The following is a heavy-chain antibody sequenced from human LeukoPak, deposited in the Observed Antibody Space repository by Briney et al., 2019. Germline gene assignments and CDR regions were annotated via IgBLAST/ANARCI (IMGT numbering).Heavy chain of an antibody. D-gene: IGHD3-9*01. Sequence: SETLSLTCTVSGGSISSSSYYWGWIRQPPGKGLEWIGSIYYSGSTYYNPSLKSRVTISVDTSKNQFSLKLSSVTAADTAVYYCARQRREYDILTGYPSYYYMDVWGKGTTVTISS. CDR1: GGSISSSSYY. CDR2: IYYSGST. V-gene: IGHV4-39*01. J-gene: IGHJ6*03. CDR3: ARQRREYDILTGYPSYYYMDV.